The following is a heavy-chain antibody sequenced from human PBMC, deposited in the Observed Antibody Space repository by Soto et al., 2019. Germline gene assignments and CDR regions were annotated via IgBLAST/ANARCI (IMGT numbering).Heavy chain of an antibody. J-gene: IGHJ5*02. CDR3: ARVAVAARPRWYNWCDP. CDR1: GYTFTDYD. Sequence: QEQLVQSGAEVKKHGASVKVSCKTSGYTFTDYDINWVRQATGQGLEWIGWMNPHSGETGYAQKFQGRVTMTRSASLSTAYLELSSLRSEDTAVYYCARVAVAARPRWYNWCDPWGQGTLVTVSS. D-gene: IGHD2-15*01. V-gene: IGHV1-8*01. CDR2: MNPHSGET.